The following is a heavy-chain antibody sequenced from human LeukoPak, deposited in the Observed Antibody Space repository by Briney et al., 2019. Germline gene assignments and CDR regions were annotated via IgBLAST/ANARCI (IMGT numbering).Heavy chain of an antibody. V-gene: IGHV3-64*01. CDR1: GFTFSTYA. CDR2: ISSNGGST. Sequence: GGSLRLSCAASGFTFSTYAMYWVRQAPGKGLEYVSAISSNGGSTYYANSVKGRFTFSRDNSKNTLYLQMNSLRAEDTAVYYCARPGPDAFDIWGQGTMVTVSS. CDR3: ARPGPDAFDI. J-gene: IGHJ3*02.